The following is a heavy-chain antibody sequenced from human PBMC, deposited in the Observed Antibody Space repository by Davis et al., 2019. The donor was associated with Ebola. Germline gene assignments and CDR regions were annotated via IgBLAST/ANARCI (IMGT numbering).Heavy chain of an antibody. V-gene: IGHV1-3*01. Sequence: AASVQASCKASGYTFTSYAMHWVRQAPGQRLEWMGWINAGNGNTKYSQKFQGRVTITRDTSASTAYMELSSLRSEDTAVYYCARGSSKAYYYYGMDVWGQGTTVTVSS. CDR2: INAGNGNT. CDR3: ARGSSKAYYYYGMDV. J-gene: IGHJ6*02. CDR1: GYTFTSYA. D-gene: IGHD6-6*01.